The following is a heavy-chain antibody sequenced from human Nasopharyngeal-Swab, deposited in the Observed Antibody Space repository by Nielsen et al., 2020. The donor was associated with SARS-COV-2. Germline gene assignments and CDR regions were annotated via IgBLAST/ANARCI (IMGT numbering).Heavy chain of an antibody. Sequence: WIRQPPGKGLEWVAVIWYDGSNKYYADSVKGRFTISRDNSKNTLYLQMNSPRAEDTAVYYCARDLYGMDVWGQGTTVTVSS. CDR3: ARDLYGMDV. J-gene: IGHJ6*02. CDR2: IWYDGSNK. V-gene: IGHV3-33*01. D-gene: IGHD2-8*01.